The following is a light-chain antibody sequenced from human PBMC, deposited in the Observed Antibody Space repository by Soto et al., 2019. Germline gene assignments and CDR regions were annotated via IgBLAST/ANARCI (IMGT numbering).Light chain of an antibody. CDR1: SRDVGGYNF. CDR2: GVS. V-gene: IGLV2-14*01. Sequence: QSVLTQPASVSGSPGQSITISCTGTSRDVGGYNFVSWYQHHPGKAPRLIIYGVSNRPSGVSNRFSGSKSGNTASLTISGLQAEDEADYYCNSYTTSSTLVFGGGTKLTVL. CDR3: NSYTTSSTLV. J-gene: IGLJ3*02.